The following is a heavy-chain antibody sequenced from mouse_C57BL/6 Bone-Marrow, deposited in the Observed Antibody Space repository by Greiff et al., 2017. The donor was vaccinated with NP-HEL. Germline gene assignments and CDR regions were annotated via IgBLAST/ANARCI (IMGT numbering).Heavy chain of an antibody. V-gene: IGHV1-7*01. CDR2: INPSTGYT. J-gene: IGHJ2*01. Sequence: QVQLQQSGAELAKPGASVKMSCKASGYTFTNYWMHWVQQRPGQGLEWIGYINPSTGYTEYNQKFKDKVTLTADKSYSTANMQLNSLTSEDSAIYYCENFITAVVADFDYWGQGTTLTVSS. CDR3: ENFITAVVADFDY. D-gene: IGHD1-1*01. CDR1: GYTFTNYW.